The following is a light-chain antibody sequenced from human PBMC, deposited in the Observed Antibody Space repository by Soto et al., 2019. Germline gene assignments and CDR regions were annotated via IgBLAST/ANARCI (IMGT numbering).Light chain of an antibody. CDR1: QSVSSN. CDR2: GAS. J-gene: IGKJ5*01. V-gene: IGKV3-15*01. CDR3: EQYGCSPPSIT. Sequence: EIVMTQSPATLSVSPGERATLSCRASQSVSSNLAWYQQKPGQAPRLLIYGASTRATGIPARFSGGGSGTEFTLTISRLEPEDFAVYYCEQYGCSPPSITFGQGTRLEIK.